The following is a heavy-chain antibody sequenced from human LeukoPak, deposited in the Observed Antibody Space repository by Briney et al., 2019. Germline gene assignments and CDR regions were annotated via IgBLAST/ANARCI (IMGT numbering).Heavy chain of an antibody. CDR3: ARDPDYYDSSGYYYPFDY. CDR1: GFTFSSYG. D-gene: IGHD3-22*01. CDR2: IWYDGSNK. V-gene: IGHV3-33*01. J-gene: IGHJ4*02. Sequence: GGSLRLSCAASGFTFSSYGMHWVRQAPGKGPEWVAVIWYDGSNKYYADSVKGRFTISRDNSKNTLYLQMNSLRAEDTAVYYCARDPDYYDSSGYYYPFDYWGQGTLVTVSS.